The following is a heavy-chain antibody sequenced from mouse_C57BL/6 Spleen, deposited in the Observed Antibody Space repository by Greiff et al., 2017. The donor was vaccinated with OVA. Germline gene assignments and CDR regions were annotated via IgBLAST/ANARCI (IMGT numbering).Heavy chain of an antibody. J-gene: IGHJ3*01. Sequence: EVQLQQSGAELVRPGASVKLSCTASGFNIKDDYMHWVKQRPEQGLEWIGWIDPDDGDTDYASKFQGKATITADTSSNTAYLQLSSLTSEDTAVYYCTTYYGSSPAWFAYWGQGTLVTVSA. D-gene: IGHD1-1*01. CDR3: TTYYGSSPAWFAY. CDR2: IDPDDGDT. CDR1: GFNIKDDY. V-gene: IGHV14-4*01.